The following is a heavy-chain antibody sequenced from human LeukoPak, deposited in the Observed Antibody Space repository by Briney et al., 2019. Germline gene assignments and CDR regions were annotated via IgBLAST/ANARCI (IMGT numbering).Heavy chain of an antibody. J-gene: IGHJ4*02. Sequence: PGRSLRLSCTASGFTFDDYAMHWVRQVPGKGLQWVSGISGNGDTTGYADSVKGRFTISRDNSKNTLYLQMNSLRAEDTAVYYCARVVDHDYSDYYLDYWGQGTLVTVSS. CDR3: ARVVDHDYSDYYLDY. CDR1: GFTFDDYA. V-gene: IGHV3-9*01. D-gene: IGHD4-11*01. CDR2: ISGNGDTT.